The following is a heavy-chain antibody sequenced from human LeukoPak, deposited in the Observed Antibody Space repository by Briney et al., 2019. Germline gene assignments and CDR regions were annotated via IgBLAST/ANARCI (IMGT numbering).Heavy chain of an antibody. Sequence: GGSLRLSCAAPGFTFSNYNMNWVRQAPGKGLEWISSITSTSSYKFYADSVKGRFTISRDNAQNSLYLQMNSLRAEDTALYYCGRAYDFSRHWGQGTLVTVSS. J-gene: IGHJ4*02. D-gene: IGHD3-3*01. CDR2: ITSTSSYK. CDR3: GRAYDFSRH. CDR1: GFTFSNYN. V-gene: IGHV3-21*01.